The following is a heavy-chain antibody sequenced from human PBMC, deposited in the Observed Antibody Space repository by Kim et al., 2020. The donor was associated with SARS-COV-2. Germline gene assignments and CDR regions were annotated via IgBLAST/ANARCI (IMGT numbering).Heavy chain of an antibody. D-gene: IGHD3-10*01. J-gene: IGHJ2*01. CDR3: AREPLWFGELLPWYFDL. Sequence: KGRFTISRDNAKNSLYLQMNSLRAEDTAVYYCAREPLWFGELLPWYFDLWGRGTLVTVSS. V-gene: IGHV3-11*04.